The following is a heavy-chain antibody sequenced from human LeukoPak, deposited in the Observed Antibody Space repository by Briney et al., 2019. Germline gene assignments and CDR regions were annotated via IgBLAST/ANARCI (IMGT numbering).Heavy chain of an antibody. CDR1: GFTFSDYY. V-gene: IGHV4-59*01. Sequence: GSLRLSCAASGFTFSDYYMSWIRQPPGKGLEWIGYIYYSGSTNYNPSLKSRVTISVDTSKNQFSLKLTSVTAADTAVYYCASTPGYSYGYDYYYYYMDVWGKGTTVTVSS. CDR2: IYYSGST. J-gene: IGHJ6*03. CDR3: ASTPGYSYGYDYYYYYMDV. D-gene: IGHD5-18*01.